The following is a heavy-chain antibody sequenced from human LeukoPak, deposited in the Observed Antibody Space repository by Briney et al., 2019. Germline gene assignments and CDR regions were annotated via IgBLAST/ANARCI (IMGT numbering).Heavy chain of an antibody. CDR2: ISYDGSNK. CDR1: GFTFSSYA. D-gene: IGHD2-2*01. Sequence: GGSLRLSCAASGFTFSSYAMHWVRQAPGKGLEGVAVISYDGSNKYYADSVKGRFTISRDNSKNTLYLQMNSLRAEDTAVYYCARDGCSSTSCFDYWGQGTLVTVSS. V-gene: IGHV3-30-3*01. CDR3: ARDGCSSTSCFDY. J-gene: IGHJ4*02.